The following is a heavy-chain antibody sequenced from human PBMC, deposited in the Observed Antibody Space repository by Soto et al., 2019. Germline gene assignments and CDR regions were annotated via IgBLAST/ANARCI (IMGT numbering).Heavy chain of an antibody. CDR3: ARDTASWLRGGSDA. Sequence: QVQLVQSGAEVKKPGSSVKVSCKASGGTFSSYTISWVRQAPGQGLEWMGRIIPILGIANYAQKFQGRVTTTADKPTSTADVELSSLKDEETAVYYCARDTASWLRGGSDAWGQGSTVTVSS. CDR1: GGTFSSYT. J-gene: IGHJ6*02. D-gene: IGHD2-15*01. CDR2: IIPILGIA. V-gene: IGHV1-69*08.